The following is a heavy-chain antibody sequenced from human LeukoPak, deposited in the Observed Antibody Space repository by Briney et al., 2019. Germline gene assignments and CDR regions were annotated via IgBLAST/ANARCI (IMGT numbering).Heavy chain of an antibody. V-gene: IGHV3-23*01. CDR1: GFTFSSYA. D-gene: IGHD3-10*01. CDR3: AKHPPMGQDYFDS. Sequence: QTGGSLRLSCAASGFTFSSYAMSWVRQAPGQGLEWVAGISSSGGSTYYAKSVKGRFNISRDKSKNTVFLQLNSLSAEDTAVYFCAKHPPMGQDYFDSWGQGTLVAVSS. J-gene: IGHJ4*02. CDR2: ISSSGGST.